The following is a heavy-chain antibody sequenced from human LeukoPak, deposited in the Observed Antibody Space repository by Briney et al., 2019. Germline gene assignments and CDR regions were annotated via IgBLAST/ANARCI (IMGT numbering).Heavy chain of an antibody. CDR2: ISSSSSYT. CDR3: ARVGLGRTYYYGMDV. CDR1: GFTFSDYY. D-gene: IGHD3-16*01. Sequence: GGSLRLSCAASGFTFSDYYMSWIRQAPGKGLEWVSYISSSSSYTNYADSVKGRFTISRDNAKNSLYLQMNSLRAEDTAVYYCARVGLGRTYYYGMDVWGQGTTVTVSS. V-gene: IGHV3-11*05. J-gene: IGHJ6*02.